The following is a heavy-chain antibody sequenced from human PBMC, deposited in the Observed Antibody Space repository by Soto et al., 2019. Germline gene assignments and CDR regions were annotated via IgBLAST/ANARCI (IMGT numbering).Heavy chain of an antibody. Sequence: GESLKISCKGSGYSFTSYWIGWVRQMPGKGLEWMGTIYPGDSDTRYSPSFQGQVTISADKSISTAYLQWSSLKASDTAMYYCARLGWLEQTMGYYYGMDVWGQGTTVTVSS. CDR2: IYPGDSDT. CDR1: GYSFTSYW. D-gene: IGHD6-19*01. V-gene: IGHV5-51*01. J-gene: IGHJ6*02. CDR3: ARLGWLEQTMGYYYGMDV.